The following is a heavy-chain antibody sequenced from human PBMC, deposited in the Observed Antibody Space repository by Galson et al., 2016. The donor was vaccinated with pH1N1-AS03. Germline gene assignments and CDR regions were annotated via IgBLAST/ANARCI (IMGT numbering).Heavy chain of an antibody. CDR1: GGYFRSSNYY. CDR2: IYHSGST. Sequence: LSLTCTVSGGYFRSSNYYWGWIRQAPGKGLEWIASIYHSGSTYHNPSLKSRVTIAVDTSKNQFSLKVSSVTAADTAVYYCARGQWIQRDFDFWGQGALVTVSS. V-gene: IGHV4-39*07. J-gene: IGHJ4*02. CDR3: ARGQWIQRDFDF. D-gene: IGHD5-18*01.